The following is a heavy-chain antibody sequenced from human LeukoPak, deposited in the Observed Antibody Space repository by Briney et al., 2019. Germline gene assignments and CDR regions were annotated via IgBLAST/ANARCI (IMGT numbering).Heavy chain of an antibody. CDR2: MSYDGNNE. J-gene: IGHJ4*02. V-gene: IGHV3-30-3*01. CDR1: GFTFSSHA. D-gene: IGHD5-18*01. Sequence: PGRSLRLSCTASGFTFSSHAMHWVRQAPGKGLEWVAVMSYDGNNEYYGHSVKGRFTISRDNSKNTLYLQMNNLTAADTAVYYCAKGYSYGYGDLTHCWGQGTLVTVSS. CDR3: AKGYSYGYGDLTHC.